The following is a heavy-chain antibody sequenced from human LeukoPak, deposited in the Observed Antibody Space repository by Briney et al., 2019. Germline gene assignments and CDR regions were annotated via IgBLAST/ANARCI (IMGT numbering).Heavy chain of an antibody. V-gene: IGHV1-18*04. CDR1: GYTFTGYY. J-gene: IGHJ4*02. CDR3: ARVLREGISMVRGVNYYFDY. CDR2: ISAYNGNT. D-gene: IGHD3-10*01. Sequence: ASVKVSCKASGYTFTGYYMHWVRQAPGQGLEWMGWISAYNGNTNYAQKLQGRVTMTTDTSTSTAYMELRSLRSDDTAVYYCARVLREGISMVRGVNYYFDYWGQGTLVTVSS.